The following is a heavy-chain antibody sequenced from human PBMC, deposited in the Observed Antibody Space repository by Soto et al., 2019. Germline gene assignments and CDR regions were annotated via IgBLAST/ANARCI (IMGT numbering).Heavy chain of an antibody. CDR1: GYTFTTYG. D-gene: IGHD2-15*01. CDR2: ISGYNGTT. CDR3: ASDARAYCSGDNCEHYFDY. V-gene: IGHV1-18*01. J-gene: IGHJ4*02. Sequence: QVQLVQSGAEVKKPGASVKVSCKTSGYTFTTYGVSWVRQAPGLGLEWMGWISGYNGTTNSAPKIQGLVSMTTDTSTSTAYMELTSLRSDDTAVYYSASDARAYCSGDNCEHYFDYWCQGTRVTVSS.